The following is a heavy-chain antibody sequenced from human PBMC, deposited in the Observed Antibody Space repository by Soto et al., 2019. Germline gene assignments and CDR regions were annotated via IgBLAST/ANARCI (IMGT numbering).Heavy chain of an antibody. CDR2: ISSSGSTI. CDR1: GFTFSSYE. Sequence: PGGSLRLSCAASGFTFSSYEMNWVRQAPGKGLEWVSYISSSGSTIYYADSVKGRFTISRDNAKNSLYLQMNSLRAEDTAVYYCARVDTGRSSRGNYFDYWGQGTLVTVSS. CDR3: ARVDTGRSSRGNYFDY. D-gene: IGHD6-13*01. J-gene: IGHJ4*02. V-gene: IGHV3-48*03.